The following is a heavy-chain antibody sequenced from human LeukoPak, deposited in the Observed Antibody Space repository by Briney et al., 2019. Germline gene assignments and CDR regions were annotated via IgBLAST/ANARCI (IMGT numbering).Heavy chain of an antibody. V-gene: IGHV4-34*01. D-gene: IGHD3-3*01. CDR3: ARGGWDFWSGSMPPREH. CDR1: GGSFSGYY. J-gene: IGHJ4*02. Sequence: SETLSLTCAVYGGSFSGYYWSWIRQPPGKGLEWIGEINHSGSTNYNPSLKSRVTISVDTSKNQFSLKLSSETAADTAEYYCARGGWDFWSGSMPPREHWGQGTLVTVSS. CDR2: INHSGST.